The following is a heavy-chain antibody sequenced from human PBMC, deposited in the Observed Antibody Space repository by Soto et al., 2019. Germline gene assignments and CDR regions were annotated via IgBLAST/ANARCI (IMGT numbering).Heavy chain of an antibody. V-gene: IGHV3-23*01. Sequence: EVQLLESGGGLVQPGGSLRLSYAASGFTFSSYAMSWVRQAPGKGLEWVSAISGSGGSTYYADSVKGRFTISRDNSKNTLYLQMNSLRAEDTAVYYCAKDVWGSYRYTRFGYWGQGTLVTVSS. CDR2: ISGSGGST. J-gene: IGHJ4*02. CDR3: AKDVWGSYRYTRFGY. D-gene: IGHD3-16*02. CDR1: GFTFSSYA.